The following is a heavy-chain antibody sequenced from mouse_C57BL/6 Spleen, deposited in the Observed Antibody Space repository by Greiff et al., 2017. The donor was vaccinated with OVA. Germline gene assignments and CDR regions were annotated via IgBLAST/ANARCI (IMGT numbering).Heavy chain of an antibody. CDR3: ARRYDYDSAWFAY. Sequence: VQLQQPGAELVRPGSSVKLSCKASGYTFTSYWMHWVKQRPIQGLEWIGNIDPSDSETHYNQKFKDKATLTVDKSSSTAYMQLSSLTSEDSAVYYCARRYDYDSAWFAYWGQGTLVTVSA. D-gene: IGHD2-4*01. J-gene: IGHJ3*01. CDR1: GYTFTSYW. V-gene: IGHV1-52*01. CDR2: IDPSDSET.